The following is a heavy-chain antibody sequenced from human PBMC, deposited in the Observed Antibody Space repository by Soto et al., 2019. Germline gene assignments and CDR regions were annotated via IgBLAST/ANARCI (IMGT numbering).Heavy chain of an antibody. D-gene: IGHD2-2*01. CDR3: AHRPATLLCFDY. J-gene: IGHJ4*02. Sequence: QITLKESGPTLVKPTQTLTLTCTFSGFSLSTSGVGVGWIRQPPGKALEWLALIYWDDDKRYRPSLKSRLTITQDTSKNQVVLTMTNMDPVDTATYDCAHRPATLLCFDYWGQGSLVTVSS. CDR2: IYWDDDK. V-gene: IGHV2-5*02. CDR1: GFSLSTSGVG.